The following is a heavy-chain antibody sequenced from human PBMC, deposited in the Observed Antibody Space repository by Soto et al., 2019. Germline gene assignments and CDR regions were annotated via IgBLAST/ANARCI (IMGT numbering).Heavy chain of an antibody. D-gene: IGHD2-21*01. CDR3: ARGLYCGDECYFAY. V-gene: IGHV4-4*07. CDR2: IYKNETT. CDR1: GGSISRFH. J-gene: IGHJ4*02. Sequence: QVHLQESGPGLVKPSETLSLMCSVFGGSISRFHWSWIRQPAGKGLEWVGRIYKNETTDYNPSLESRVTMSVDPSKNRIFLQLASATAADTAVYYCARGLYCGDECYFAYWGQGGLVTVSS.